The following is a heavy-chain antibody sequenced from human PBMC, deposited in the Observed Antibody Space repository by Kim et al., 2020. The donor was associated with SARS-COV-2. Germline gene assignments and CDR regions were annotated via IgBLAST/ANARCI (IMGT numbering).Heavy chain of an antibody. Sequence: SETLSLTCSVSGGSISRGDYYWGWIRQPPGEGLEWIGYIYYSGSTYYNPSLKSRLTISVDTSKNQLSLRLSSLTAADTAVYYCARVLSFGSGTYSNMAFDNWGQGTLVTVSS. CDR3: ARVLSFGSGTYSNMAFDN. J-gene: IGHJ4*02. CDR2: IYYSGST. D-gene: IGHD3-10*01. CDR1: GGSISRGDYY. V-gene: IGHV4-30-4*01.